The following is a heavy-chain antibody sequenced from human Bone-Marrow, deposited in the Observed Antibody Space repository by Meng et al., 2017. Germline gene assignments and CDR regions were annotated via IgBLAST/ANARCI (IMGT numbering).Heavy chain of an antibody. D-gene: IGHD4-11*01. CDR3: AQGGNVYNNYQQYFDS. V-gene: IGHV3-74*01. Sequence: GESLKISCAASGFTFSSYWMHWVRQAPGKGLVWVSRINSDGSSTSYADSVRGRFSISRDKSKNMLYLQINSLRAEDTAVYYCAQGGNVYNNYQQYFDSWGQGTLVTVSS. CDR1: GFTFSSYW. J-gene: IGHJ4*02. CDR2: INSDGSST.